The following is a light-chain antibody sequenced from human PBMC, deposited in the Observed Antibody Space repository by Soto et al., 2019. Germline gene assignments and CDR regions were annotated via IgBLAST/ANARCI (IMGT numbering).Light chain of an antibody. J-gene: IGKJ5*01. CDR1: QSITSSF. CDR2: GAS. Sequence: IVLTQSPGTLSLSPGERASLSCGASQSITSSFLAWYQQKPGQAPRLLIYGASSRATGIPDRFSGTGSETDFTLTINRLEPEDFAVYYCQQYENSPITFGQGTRLEI. CDR3: QQYENSPIT. V-gene: IGKV3-20*01.